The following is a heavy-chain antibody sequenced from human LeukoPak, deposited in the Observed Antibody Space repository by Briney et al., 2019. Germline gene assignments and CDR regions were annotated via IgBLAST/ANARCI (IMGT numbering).Heavy chain of an antibody. CDR3: AGGRSGYYGSGSYDN. Sequence: PSETLSLTCTVSGGSISAYYWSWLRQPPGKGLEGIADFLYSGSTNYNPSLKSRVTISLDTSKNQFSLKLNSVTAADTAVYYCAGGRSGYYGSGSYDNWGQGTLVTVSS. D-gene: IGHD3-10*01. CDR2: FLYSGST. V-gene: IGHV4-59*01. CDR1: GGSISAYY. J-gene: IGHJ4*02.